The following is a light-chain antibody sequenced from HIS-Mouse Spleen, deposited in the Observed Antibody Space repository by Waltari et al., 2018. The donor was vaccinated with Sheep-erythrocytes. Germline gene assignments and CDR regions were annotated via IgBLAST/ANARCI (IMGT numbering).Light chain of an antibody. CDR2: DAS. V-gene: IGKV3-11*01. Sequence: EIVLTRSPATLSLSPGERATLSCRASPSVSSYLACYQQKPGQAPRLLIYDASNRATGLPARFSGSGSGTDFTLTISSLEPEDFAVYYCQQRSNWYTFGQGTKLEIK. CDR1: PSVSSY. CDR3: QQRSNWYT. J-gene: IGKJ2*01.